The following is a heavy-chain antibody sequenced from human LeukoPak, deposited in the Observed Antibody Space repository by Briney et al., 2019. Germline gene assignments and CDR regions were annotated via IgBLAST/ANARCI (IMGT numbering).Heavy chain of an antibody. CDR1: GGSISSHY. Sequence: SETLSLTCTVSGGSISSHYWSWIRQPPGKGLEWIGYIYYSGSTNYNPSLKSRVTISVDTSKNQFSLKLSSVTAADTAVYYCARAEYSSSYYYYYYMDVWGKGTTVTVSS. J-gene: IGHJ6*03. CDR3: ARAEYSSSYYYYYYMDV. D-gene: IGHD6-6*01. V-gene: IGHV4-59*11. CDR2: IYYSGST.